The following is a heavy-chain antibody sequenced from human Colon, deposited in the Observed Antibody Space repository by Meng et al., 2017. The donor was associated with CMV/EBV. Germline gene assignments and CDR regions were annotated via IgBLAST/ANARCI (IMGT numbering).Heavy chain of an antibody. D-gene: IGHD6-19*01. J-gene: IGHJ4*02. V-gene: IGHV4-61*01. CDR2: ITSSGRT. Sequence: VSGASLNPDRNNWSWIRQSPGRGLEWLGYITSSGRTRYNPSLKSRLSISLETAKNQFSLPLTSVTAADTALYYCARDYSQFSSGWYDWGQGILVTVSS. CDR3: ARDYSQFSSGWYD. CDR1: GASLNPDRNN.